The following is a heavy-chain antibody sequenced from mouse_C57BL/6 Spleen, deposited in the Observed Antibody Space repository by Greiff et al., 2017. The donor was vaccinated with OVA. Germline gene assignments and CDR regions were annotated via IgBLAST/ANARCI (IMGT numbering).Heavy chain of an antibody. Sequence: QVQLQQSGAELVRPGTSVKVSCKASGYAFTNYLIEWVKQRPGQGLEWIGVINPGGGGTNYNEKFTGKATLTADKSSSTAYMQLSSLTSEYSAVYYCARGTTVGGDYWGQGTTLTVSS. D-gene: IGHD1-1*01. V-gene: IGHV1-54*01. CDR1: GYAFTNYL. J-gene: IGHJ2*01. CDR3: ARGTTVGGDY. CDR2: INPGGGGT.